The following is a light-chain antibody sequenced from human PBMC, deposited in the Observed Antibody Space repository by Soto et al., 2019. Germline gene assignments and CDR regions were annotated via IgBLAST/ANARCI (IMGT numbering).Light chain of an antibody. CDR2: DVS. Sequence: QSALIQPRSVSGSPGQSVTISCTGTSSDVGGYNYVSWYQQHPGKAPKLMIYDVSRRPSGVPDRFSGSKFGNTASLTISGLQAEDEADYYCCSYAGRYTWVFGGGTKLTVL. J-gene: IGLJ3*02. V-gene: IGLV2-11*01. CDR1: SSDVGGYNY. CDR3: CSYAGRYTWV.